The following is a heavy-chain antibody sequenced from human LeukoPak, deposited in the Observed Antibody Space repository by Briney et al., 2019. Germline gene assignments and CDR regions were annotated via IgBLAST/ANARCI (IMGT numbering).Heavy chain of an antibody. J-gene: IGHJ4*02. Sequence: GGSLRLSCAASAFTFSSFGMHWVRQAPGKGLEWVAFIQYDGSNKYYADSVKGRFTISRDNSKNTLYLQMNSLRAEDTAVYYCARVPDYWGQGTLVTVSS. CDR2: IQYDGSNK. V-gene: IGHV3-30*02. CDR3: ARVPDY. CDR1: AFTFSSFG.